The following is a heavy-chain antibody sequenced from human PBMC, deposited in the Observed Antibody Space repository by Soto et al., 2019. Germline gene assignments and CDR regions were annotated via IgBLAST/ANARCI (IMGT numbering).Heavy chain of an antibody. CDR1: GFTFSNYG. V-gene: IGHV3-33*01. CDR2: IWYDGSNK. CDR3: ARDKGLGSGSYFWY. Sequence: AGGSLRLSCAASGFTFSNYGMHWVRQAPGKGLEWVAVIWYDGSNKYYADSVKGRFTISRDNSKNTLYLQMNSLRAEDTAVYYCARDKGLGSGSYFWYWGQGNLVTVSS. D-gene: IGHD3-10*01. J-gene: IGHJ4*02.